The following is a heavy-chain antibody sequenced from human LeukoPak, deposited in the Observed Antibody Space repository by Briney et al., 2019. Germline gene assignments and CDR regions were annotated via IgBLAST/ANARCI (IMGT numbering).Heavy chain of an antibody. CDR1: GFTFSTYA. CDR2: ISGDNPGT. J-gene: IGHJ4*02. D-gene: IGHD2-15*01. CDR3: AKASVGHCSGAFCYHFDS. Sequence: PGGSLTLSCSASGFTFSTYAMSWLRQTPGKGLEWVAAISGDNPGTYHANSVKRLFTISRDNSKNTLHLQMTGLRAEDTAIYYGAKASVGHCSGAFCYHFDSWGQGTLVTVSS. V-gene: IGHV3-23*01.